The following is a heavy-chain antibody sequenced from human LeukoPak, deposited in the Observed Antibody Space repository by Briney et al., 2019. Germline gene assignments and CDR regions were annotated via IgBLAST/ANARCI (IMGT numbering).Heavy chain of an antibody. CDR2: IYSDGST. CDR3: ARLTVSGQLDY. CDR1: GFTVSSNY. Sequence: PGGSLRLSCAASGFTVSSNYMNWVRRAPGKGLEWVSVIYSDGSTYYTDSVKGRFTISRDNSKNTLYLQMNRLRVEDTAVYYCARLTVSGQLDYWGQGTLVTVSP. J-gene: IGHJ4*02. V-gene: IGHV3-66*01. D-gene: IGHD6-19*01.